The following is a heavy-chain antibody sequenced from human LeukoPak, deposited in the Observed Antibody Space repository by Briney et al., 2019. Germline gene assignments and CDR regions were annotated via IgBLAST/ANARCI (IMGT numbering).Heavy chain of an antibody. Sequence: GGSLRLSCAASGFTFSSYGMNWVRQAPGKGLQWVSYISRSSNPIYYADSVKGRFIISRDNAKNSLHLQMNSLRDEDTAVYYCARATYGSGSYYLDQWGQGTLVTVSS. CDR1: GFTFSSYG. CDR3: ARATYGSGSYYLDQ. D-gene: IGHD3-10*01. J-gene: IGHJ4*02. V-gene: IGHV3-48*02. CDR2: ISRSSNPI.